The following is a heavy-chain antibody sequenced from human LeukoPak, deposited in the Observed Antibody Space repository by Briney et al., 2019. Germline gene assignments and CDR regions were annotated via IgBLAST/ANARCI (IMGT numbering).Heavy chain of an antibody. CDR2: ISGSGDNT. Sequence: PGGSLRLSCVASRFTLSTYALNWVRQAPGKGLEWVASISGSGDNTYYADSVKGRFTISRDNSKSTLYLQMNSLRAEDTAVYYCANSDGYTGNYETGRNYWGQGTLVTVSS. J-gene: IGHJ4*02. CDR3: ANSDGYTGNYETGRNY. D-gene: IGHD2-2*02. CDR1: RFTLSTYA. V-gene: IGHV3-23*01.